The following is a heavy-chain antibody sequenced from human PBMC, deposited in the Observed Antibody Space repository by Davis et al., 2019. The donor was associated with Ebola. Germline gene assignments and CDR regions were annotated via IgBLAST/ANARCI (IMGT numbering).Heavy chain of an antibody. CDR1: GFTFSDYH. Sequence: GESLKISCAASGFTFSDYHMSWVRQAPGKGLEWVASISGNRRYTTYADSVKGRFTISRDNSKNTLSLEMNSLKDEDTAVYYCAKTNWDGDSPGILDSWGRGTLVTVSS. J-gene: IGHJ4*02. V-gene: IGHV3-11*03. D-gene: IGHD7-27*01. CDR3: AKTNWDGDSPGILDS. CDR2: ISGNRRYT.